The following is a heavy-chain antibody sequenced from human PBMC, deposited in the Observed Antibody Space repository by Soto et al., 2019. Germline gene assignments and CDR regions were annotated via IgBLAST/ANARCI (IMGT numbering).Heavy chain of an antibody. J-gene: IGHJ5*02. CDR2: IYWDDDN. CDR3: ARYVATSPAGWFEP. Sequence: VSGPTLVNPTQTLTLTCTFSGFSLTNNGEAVGWFRQSPGKALEWLVLIYWDDDNRYNPTLRTRLSTTKDTSKNQVVLTLTNVDPVDTATYYCARYVATSPAGWFEPWGQGIPVTVSS. CDR1: GFSLTNNGEA. D-gene: IGHD3-10*02. V-gene: IGHV2-5*02.